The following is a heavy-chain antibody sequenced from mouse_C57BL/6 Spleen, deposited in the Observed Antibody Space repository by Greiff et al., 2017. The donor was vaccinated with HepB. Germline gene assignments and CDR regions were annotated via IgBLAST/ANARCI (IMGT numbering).Heavy chain of an antibody. D-gene: IGHD4-1*01. CDR2: ISSGSSTI. J-gene: IGHJ3*01. CDR1: GFTFSDYG. V-gene: IGHV5-17*01. CDR3: ARALTGTGFAY. Sequence: EVMLVESGGGLVKPGGSLKLSCAASGFTFSDYGMHWVRQAPEKGLEWVAYISSGSSTIYYADTVKGRFTISRDNAKNTLFLQMTSLRSEDTAMYYCARALTGTGFAYWGQGTLVTVSA.